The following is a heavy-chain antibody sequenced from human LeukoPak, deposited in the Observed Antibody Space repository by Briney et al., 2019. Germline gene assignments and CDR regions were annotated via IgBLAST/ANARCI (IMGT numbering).Heavy chain of an antibody. Sequence: GGSLRLSCVASGFIFSKYGMHWVRQAPGRGLEWVAFIQYDESNKYYADSIKGRFTLSRDNSKNTLYLQMNSLRAEDTAVYYCARVSAEWLLFYWGQGTLVTVSS. CDR1: GFIFSKYG. CDR2: IQYDESNK. CDR3: ARVSAEWLLFY. V-gene: IGHV3-30*02. D-gene: IGHD3-3*01. J-gene: IGHJ4*02.